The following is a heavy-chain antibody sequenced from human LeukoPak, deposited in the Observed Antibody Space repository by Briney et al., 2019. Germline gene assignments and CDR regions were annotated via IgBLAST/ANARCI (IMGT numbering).Heavy chain of an antibody. CDR2: IIPIFGTA. D-gene: IGHD5-18*01. CDR3: ARYTWIQSIFGPNCFDP. CDR1: GGTFSSYA. V-gene: IGHV1-69*13. Sequence: SVKVSCKASGGTFSSYAISWVRQAPGQGLEWMGGIIPIFGTANYAQKFQGRVTITADESTSTAYMELSSLRSEDTAVYYCARYTWIQSIFGPNCFDPWGQGTLVTVSS. J-gene: IGHJ5*02.